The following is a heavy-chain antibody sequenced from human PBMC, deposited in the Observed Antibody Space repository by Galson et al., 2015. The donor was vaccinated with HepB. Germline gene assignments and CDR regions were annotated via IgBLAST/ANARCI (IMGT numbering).Heavy chain of an antibody. CDR1: GDSVSSNSAA. V-gene: IGHV6-1*01. CDR2: TSYRSKWYN. CDR3: ARDPVAGLAYFDY. J-gene: IGHJ4*02. D-gene: IGHD6-19*01. Sequence: CAISGDSVSSNSAAWTWIRQSPSRGLEWLGRTSYRSKWYNDYAVSVKSRITINPDTSQNQFSLQLKSVTPDDTAVYYCARDPVAGLAYFDYWGQGTLVTVSS.